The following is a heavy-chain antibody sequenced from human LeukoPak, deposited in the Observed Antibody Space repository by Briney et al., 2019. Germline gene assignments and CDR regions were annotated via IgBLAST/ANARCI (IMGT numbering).Heavy chain of an antibody. CDR3: ARGAWATRLGS. CDR2: IYESGTT. D-gene: IGHD2-15*01. CDR1: GESLNSYY. J-gene: IGHJ4*02. V-gene: IGHV4-34*01. Sequence: NPSEALSLTCAVYGESLNSYYWSWVRQPPGEGLEWIGEIYESGTTEYNPSLKSRVTISMVPSKQQFSLSLSSVTAADTAVYYCARGAWATRLGSWGLGTPVIVSS.